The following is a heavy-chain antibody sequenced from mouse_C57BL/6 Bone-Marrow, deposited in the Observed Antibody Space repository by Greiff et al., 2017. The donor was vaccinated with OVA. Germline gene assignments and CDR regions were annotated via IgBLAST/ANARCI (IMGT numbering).Heavy chain of an antibody. D-gene: IGHD1-1*01. CDR2: IDPSDSYT. V-gene: IGHV1-59*01. CDR3: AIKGYGSIYWYFDV. Sequence: QVQLKQSGAELVRPGTSVKLSCKASGYTFTSYWMHWVKQRPGQGLEWIGVIDPSDSYTNYNQKFKGKATLTVDTSSSTAYMQLSSLTSEDSAVYYCAIKGYGSIYWYFDVWGTGTTVTVSS. J-gene: IGHJ1*03. CDR1: GYTFTSYW.